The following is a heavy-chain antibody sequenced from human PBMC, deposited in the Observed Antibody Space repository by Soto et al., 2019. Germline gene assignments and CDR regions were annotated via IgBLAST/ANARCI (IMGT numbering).Heavy chain of an antibody. CDR3: ARRRGSSRLYYSYMDV. J-gene: IGHJ6*03. Sequence: SETLSLTCTVSGGSISSYYWSWIRQPPGKGLEWIGYIYYSGSTNYNPSLKRRVTISVDTSKNQFSLKLSSVTAEDTAVYYCARRRGSSRLYYSYMDVWGKGTTVTASS. CDR1: GGSISSYY. D-gene: IGHD6-13*01. V-gene: IGHV4-59*08. CDR2: IYYSGST.